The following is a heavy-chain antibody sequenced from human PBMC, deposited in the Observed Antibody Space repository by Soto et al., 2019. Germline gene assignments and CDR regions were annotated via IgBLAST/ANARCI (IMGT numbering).Heavy chain of an antibody. CDR3: ATERIVGAHSWFYP. Sequence: PSETLSLTCAVYGGSVRGSYWSWIRQPPGKGLEWIGEINDSGSTNYNPSLKGRVTISVDTSKNQFSLKLTSVTAADTAVYYCATERIVGAHSWFYPWSQGTLVTVSS. J-gene: IGHJ5*02. V-gene: IGHV4-34*01. CDR2: INDSGST. CDR1: GGSVRGSY. D-gene: IGHD1-26*01.